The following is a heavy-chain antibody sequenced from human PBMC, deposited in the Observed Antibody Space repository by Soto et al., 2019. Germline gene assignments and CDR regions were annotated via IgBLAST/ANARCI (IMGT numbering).Heavy chain of an antibody. J-gene: IGHJ4*02. Sequence: QVQLVESGGGVVQPGRSLRLSCVASEFTFSSYGMHWVRQAPGMGLEWVAVISYDGSNKYYADSVKGRFTISRDNSKNTLYLQMSSLRAEDTAVYYCAKVILGIPGPTWAGKGGLDYWGQGTLVTVSS. CDR3: AKVILGIPGPTWAGKGGLDY. CDR1: EFTFSSYG. D-gene: IGHD3-10*01. CDR2: ISYDGSNK. V-gene: IGHV3-30*18.